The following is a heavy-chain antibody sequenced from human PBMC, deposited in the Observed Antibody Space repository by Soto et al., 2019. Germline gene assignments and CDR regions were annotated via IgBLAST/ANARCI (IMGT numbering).Heavy chain of an antibody. J-gene: IGHJ6*02. CDR2: IYPDDSDT. CDR3: ARAVTTYYYYGMDV. Sequence: GESLKISCKASGYSFSTYWIGWVRQMPGKGLEWMGIIYPDDSDTRYSPSFQGQVTISADKSITTAYLQWSSLKASDTAMYYCARAVTTYYYYGMDVWGQGTTVTVSS. D-gene: IGHD4-17*01. CDR1: GYSFSTYW. V-gene: IGHV5-51*01.